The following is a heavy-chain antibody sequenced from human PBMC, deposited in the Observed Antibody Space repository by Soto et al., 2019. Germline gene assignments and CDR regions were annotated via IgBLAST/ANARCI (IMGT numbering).Heavy chain of an antibody. CDR1: GFTFNDYA. V-gene: IGHV3-23*01. D-gene: IGHD2-2*01. J-gene: IGHJ5*02. CDR2: VSGSGGST. CDR3: AKTGHVVAVPPDSNWYDP. Sequence: PGGSLRLSCAASGFTFNDYAMSWVRQAPGEGLEWVSTVSGSGGSTYYADSVKGRFTISRDNSKNTLYLQMNSLRVDDTALYYCAKTGHVVAVPPDSNWYDPWGQGTLVTVSS.